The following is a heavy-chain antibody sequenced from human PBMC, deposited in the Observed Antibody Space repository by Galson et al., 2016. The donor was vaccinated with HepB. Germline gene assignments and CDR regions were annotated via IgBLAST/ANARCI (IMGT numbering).Heavy chain of an antibody. J-gene: IGHJ6*04. V-gene: IGHV6-1*01. CDR1: GDSVSSDNGA. D-gene: IGHD6-19*01. CDR2: TYYRSKWYN. CDR3: ARGWAGSGWSV. Sequence: CAISGDSVSSDNGAWNWIRQSPSRGLEWLGRTYYRSKWYNDYGVSVKSRITINPDKSKNQVSLRLNSVTPEDTAVYYCARGWAGSGWSVWGKGTTVTVSS.